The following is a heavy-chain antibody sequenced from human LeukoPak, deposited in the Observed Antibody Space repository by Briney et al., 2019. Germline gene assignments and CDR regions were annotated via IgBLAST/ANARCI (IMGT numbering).Heavy chain of an antibody. V-gene: IGHV1-2*02. D-gene: IGHD2-15*01. CDR3: ARVGVGYCSGGSCYRFDP. CDR2: INPNSGGI. J-gene: IGHJ5*02. Sequence: ASVKVSCKASGYTFTGYYMHWVRQAPGQGLEWMGWINPNSGGINYAQKFQGRVTMTRDTSISTAYMELSRLRSDDTAVYYCARVGVGYCSGGSCYRFDPWGQGTLVTVSS. CDR1: GYTFTGYY.